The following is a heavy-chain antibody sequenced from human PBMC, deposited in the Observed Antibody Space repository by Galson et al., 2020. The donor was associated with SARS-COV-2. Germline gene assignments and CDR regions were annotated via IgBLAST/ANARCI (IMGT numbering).Heavy chain of an antibody. CDR1: GFTFTNYA. D-gene: IGHD3-10*01. Sequence: GGSLRLSCAASGFTFTNYAMHWVRQAPGKGLEWVALISYEGSIKYYAESVKGRFTISRDSSKNTLYLQMNSLSAGDTAVYYCAKRKELFWLGELNQGLDVWGQGTTVTVS. V-gene: IGHV3-30*18. J-gene: IGHJ6*02. CDR3: AKRKELFWLGELNQGLDV. CDR2: ISYEGSIK.